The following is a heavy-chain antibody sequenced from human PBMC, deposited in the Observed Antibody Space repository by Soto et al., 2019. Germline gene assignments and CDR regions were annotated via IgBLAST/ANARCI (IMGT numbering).Heavy chain of an antibody. CDR2: IYHTGTT. CDR3: ARVINYYDSSGDSWFDP. CDR1: GGSINSGDYS. V-gene: IGHV4-30-2*01. Sequence: SDTLSLTCTVSGGSINSGDYSWTWIRQPPGKGLEWIGYIYHTGTTYYNMSLKSRVTISVDRSKNQFSLKLSSVTAADTAVYHCARVINYYDSSGDSWFDPWGQGPLVT. J-gene: IGHJ5*02. D-gene: IGHD3-22*01.